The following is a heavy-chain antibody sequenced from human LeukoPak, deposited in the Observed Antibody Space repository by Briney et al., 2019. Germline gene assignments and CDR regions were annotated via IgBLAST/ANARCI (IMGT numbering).Heavy chain of an antibody. CDR3: ASSHPYDSDAFDI. V-gene: IGHV3-30*02. J-gene: IGHJ3*02. Sequence: HPGGSLRLSCAASGFIFSNYGMHWVRQAPGKGLEWVAFIRYDGSNKYYADSVKGRFTISRDNSKNTLYLQMNSLRAEDTAVYYCASSHPYDSDAFDIWGQGTMVTVSS. CDR2: IRYDGSNK. CDR1: GFIFSNYG. D-gene: IGHD3-22*01.